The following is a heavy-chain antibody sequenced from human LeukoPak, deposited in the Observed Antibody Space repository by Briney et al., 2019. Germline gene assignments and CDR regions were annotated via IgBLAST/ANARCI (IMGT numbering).Heavy chain of an antibody. Sequence: GGSLRLSCAASGYMFSDYYMSWIRQAPEKGLEWLSYISHSGSTIYYADSVKGRFTISRDNAKNSLYLQMSSLRAEDTAVYFCARVPDYYGSGGRDSYWGQGTLVTVSS. CDR3: ARVPDYYGSGGRDSY. CDR1: GYMFSDYY. J-gene: IGHJ4*02. CDR2: ISHSGSTI. V-gene: IGHV3-11*04. D-gene: IGHD3-10*01.